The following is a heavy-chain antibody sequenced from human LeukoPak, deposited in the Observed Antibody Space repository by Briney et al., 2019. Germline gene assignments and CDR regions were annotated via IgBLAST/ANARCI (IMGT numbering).Heavy chain of an antibody. CDR1: GYTFTSYD. CDR2: MNPSTGRT. V-gene: IGHV1-8*01. CDR3: ARPLRGYSPFDS. J-gene: IGHJ4*02. D-gene: IGHD5-18*01. Sequence: ASVKVSCKASGYTFTSYDINWVRQATGQGLEWMGWMNPSTGRTGSAQRFQGRVTMTINTSTSTAYMELRSLRSEDTAVYYCARPLRGYSPFDSWGQGTLVTVSS.